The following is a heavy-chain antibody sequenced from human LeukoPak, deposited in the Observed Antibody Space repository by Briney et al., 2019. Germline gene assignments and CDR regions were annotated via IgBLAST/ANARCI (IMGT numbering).Heavy chain of an antibody. J-gene: IGHJ3*02. V-gene: IGHV3-21*01. D-gene: IGHD4-17*01. CDR1: GFTFSSYS. CDR2: ISSSSSYI. Sequence: KPGGFLRLSCAAPGFTFSSYSMNWVRQAPGKGLEWVSSISSSSSYIYYADSVKGRFTISRDNAKNSLYLQMNSLRAEDTAVYYCARRLPPSYGDYGAFDIWGQGTMVTVSS. CDR3: ARRLPPSYGDYGAFDI.